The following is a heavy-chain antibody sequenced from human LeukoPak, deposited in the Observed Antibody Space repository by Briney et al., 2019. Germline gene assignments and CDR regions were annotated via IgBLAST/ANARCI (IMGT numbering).Heavy chain of an antibody. CDR3: ARGGWNSSSWNGTYYFDY. D-gene: IGHD6-13*01. V-gene: IGHV4-59*08. J-gene: IGHJ4*02. Sequence: SETLSLTCTVSGGSISSYYWSWIRQPPGKGLEWIGYIYYSGSTNYNPSLKSRVTISVDTSKNQFSLKLSSVTAADTAVYYCARGGWNSSSWNGTYYFDYWGQGTLVTVSS. CDR2: IYYSGST. CDR1: GGSISSYY.